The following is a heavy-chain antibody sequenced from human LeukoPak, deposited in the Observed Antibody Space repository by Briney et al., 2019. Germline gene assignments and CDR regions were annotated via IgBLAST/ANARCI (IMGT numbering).Heavy chain of an antibody. CDR2: IYYSGST. Sequence: SEPLSLTCTVSGGSISSYYWSWIRQPPGKGLEWIGYIYYSGSTNYNPSLKSRVTISVDTSKNQFSLKLSSVTAADTAVYYCAGSRSYFDYWGQGTLVTVSS. V-gene: IGHV4-59*01. CDR1: GGSISSYY. CDR3: AGSRSYFDY. J-gene: IGHJ4*02.